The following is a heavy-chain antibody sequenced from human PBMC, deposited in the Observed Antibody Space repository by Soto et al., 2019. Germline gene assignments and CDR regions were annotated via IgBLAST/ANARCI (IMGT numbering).Heavy chain of an antibody. D-gene: IGHD3-22*01. CDR2: IYNSEST. V-gene: IGHV4-61*01. Sequence: GSRNSKKIRQPPGKGLERIGYIYNSESTNYNPSLKRRVTISVDTSKNQFSLKLRSVTVADTTVYFCARDFHYCDSSGPDRDCNAGLVHDIWCRGNRVTVSS. J-gene: IGHJ3*02. CDR1: GSRN. CDR3: ARDFHYCDSSGPDRDCNAGLVHDI.